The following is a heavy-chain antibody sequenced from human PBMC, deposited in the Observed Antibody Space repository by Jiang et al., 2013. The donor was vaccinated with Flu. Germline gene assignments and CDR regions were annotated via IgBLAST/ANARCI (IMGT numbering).Heavy chain of an antibody. D-gene: IGHD6-19*01. CDR1: GGSISGLY. V-gene: IGHV4-59*08. Sequence: GLVKPSETLSLTCTVSGGSISGLYFSWIRQSPGKGLEWIGYIYHSGYTYYNPSLKSRATQSVDTSKNQFSLKLRSVTAADTGVYYCARRPRYSSGLFDFWGQGTLVTASS. J-gene: IGHJ4*02. CDR3: ARRPRYSSGLFDF. CDR2: IYHSGYT.